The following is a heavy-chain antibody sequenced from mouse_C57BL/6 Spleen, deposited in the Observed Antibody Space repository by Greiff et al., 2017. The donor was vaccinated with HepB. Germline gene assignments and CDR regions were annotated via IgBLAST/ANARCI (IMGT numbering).Heavy chain of an antibody. Sequence: EVQLQQSGPELVKPGASVKISCKASGYTFTDYYMNWVKQSHGKSLEWIGDINPNNGGTSYNQKFKGKATLTVDKSSSTAYMERRSLTSEDSAVYYCARPTVVSPDYWGQGTSVTVSS. D-gene: IGHD1-1*01. CDR1: GYTFTDYY. CDR2: INPNNGGT. V-gene: IGHV1-26*01. CDR3: ARPTVVSPDY. J-gene: IGHJ4*01.